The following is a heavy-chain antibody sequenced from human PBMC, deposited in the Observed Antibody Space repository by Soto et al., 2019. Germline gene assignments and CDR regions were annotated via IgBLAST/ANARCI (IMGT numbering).Heavy chain of an antibody. CDR3: ARVKYSGSYYHELKPDAFDI. V-gene: IGHV3-48*02. J-gene: IGHJ3*02. D-gene: IGHD1-26*01. CDR2: ISSSSSTI. Sequence: GGSLRLSCAASGFTFSSYSMNWVRQAPGKGLEWVSYISSSSSTIYYADSVKGRFTISRDNAKNSLYLQMNSLRDEDTAVYYCARVKYSGSYYHELKPDAFDIWGQGTMVTVSS. CDR1: GFTFSSYS.